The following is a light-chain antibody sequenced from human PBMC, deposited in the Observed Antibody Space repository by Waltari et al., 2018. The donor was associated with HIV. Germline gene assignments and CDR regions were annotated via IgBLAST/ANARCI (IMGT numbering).Light chain of an antibody. Sequence: QSALTQTRSVSGSPGQSVTISCPGTSSDVGGSNYVYCYQQHPRKAPKLLIYDVTKRRSGVPDRFTGSKSGDTASLTMSGLQAEDEADYYCCSYAGSKTYVFGTGTKVTVL. J-gene: IGLJ1*01. V-gene: IGLV2-11*01. CDR1: SSDVGGSNY. CDR2: DVT. CDR3: CSYAGSKTYV.